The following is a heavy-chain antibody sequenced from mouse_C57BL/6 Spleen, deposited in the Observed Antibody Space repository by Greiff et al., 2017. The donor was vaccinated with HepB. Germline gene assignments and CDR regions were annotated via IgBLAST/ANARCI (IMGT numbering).Heavy chain of an antibody. Sequence: QVQLQQPGAELVRPGTSVKLSCKASGYTFTSYWMHWVKQRPGQGLEWIGVIDPSDSYTNYNQKFKGKATLTVDTSSSTAYMQLSSLTSEGSAVYYCARAGSSYGYFDYWGQGTTLTVSS. CDR3: ARAGSSYGYFDY. J-gene: IGHJ2*01. D-gene: IGHD1-1*01. V-gene: IGHV1-59*01. CDR1: GYTFTSYW. CDR2: IDPSDSYT.